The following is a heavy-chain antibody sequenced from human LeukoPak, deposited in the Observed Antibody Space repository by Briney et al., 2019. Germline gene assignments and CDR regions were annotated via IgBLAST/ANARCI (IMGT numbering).Heavy chain of an antibody. CDR2: INWNGGST. D-gene: IGHD3-3*01. Sequence: GGSLRLSCAASGFTFDDYGMSWVRQAPGKGLEWVSGINWNGGSTGYADSVKGRFTISRDNAKNSLYLQMNSLRAEDTAVYYCARDLGFLEYFDYWGQGTLVTVSS. CDR3: ARDLGFLEYFDY. CDR1: GFTFDDYG. V-gene: IGHV3-20*04. J-gene: IGHJ4*02.